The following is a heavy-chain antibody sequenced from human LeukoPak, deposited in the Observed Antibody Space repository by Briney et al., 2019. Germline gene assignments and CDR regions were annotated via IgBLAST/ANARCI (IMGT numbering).Heavy chain of an antibody. CDR2: IRYDGSNK. Sequence: AGGSLRLSCAASGFTFSSYGMHWVRQAPGKGLEWVAFIRYDGSNKYYADSVKGRFTISRDNSKNTLYLQMNSLRAEDTAVYYWAKDSYYYDSSGYYYYYYMDVWGKGTTVTVSS. CDR3: AKDSYYYDSSGYYYYYYMDV. D-gene: IGHD3-22*01. V-gene: IGHV3-30*02. CDR1: GFTFSSYG. J-gene: IGHJ6*03.